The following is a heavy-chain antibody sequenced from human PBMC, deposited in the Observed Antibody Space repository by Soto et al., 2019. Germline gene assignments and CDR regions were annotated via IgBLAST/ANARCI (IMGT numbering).Heavy chain of an antibody. V-gene: IGHV4-59*08. CDR1: GGSISSYY. D-gene: IGHD3-22*01. Sequence: QVQLQESGPGLVKPSETLSLTCTVSGGSISSYYWSWIRQPPGKGLEWIGYIYYSGSTNYNPSLKSRVTISVDTSKNQFSLTLSSVTAADTAVYYCARLDDSSGYYYDYWGQGTLVTVSS. J-gene: IGHJ4*02. CDR2: IYYSGST. CDR3: ARLDDSSGYYYDY.